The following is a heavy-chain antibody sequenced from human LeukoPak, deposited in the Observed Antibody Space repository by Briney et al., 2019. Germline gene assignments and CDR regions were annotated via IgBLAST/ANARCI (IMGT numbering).Heavy chain of an antibody. J-gene: IGHJ4*02. CDR2: IYYSGST. CDR3: ARIDFWSGYFDY. Sequence: SETLSLTCTVSGGSISSSSYYWGWIRQPPGKGLEWTGSIYYSGSTYYNPSLKSRLTISVDTSKNQFSLRLSSVTAADTAVYYCARIDFWSGYFDYWGQGTLVTVSS. D-gene: IGHD3-3*01. V-gene: IGHV4-39*01. CDR1: GGSISSSSYY.